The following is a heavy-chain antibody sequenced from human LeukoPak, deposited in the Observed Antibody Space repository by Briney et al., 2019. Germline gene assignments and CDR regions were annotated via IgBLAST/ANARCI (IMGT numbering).Heavy chain of an antibody. J-gene: IGHJ4*02. Sequence: GGSLRLSRAASGFTFSAYDINWVRQAPGKGLEWVSHISSSGNPIYYADSVRGRFTISRDNAKNSLYLQMNSLRAEDTAVYYCARAFDYWGQGTLVTVSS. V-gene: IGHV3-48*01. CDR3: ARAFDY. CDR2: ISSSGNPI. CDR1: GFTFSAYD.